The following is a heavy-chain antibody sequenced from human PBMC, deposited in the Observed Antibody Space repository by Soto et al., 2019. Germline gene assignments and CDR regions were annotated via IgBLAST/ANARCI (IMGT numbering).Heavy chain of an antibody. V-gene: IGHV1-69*01. Sequence: QVQLVQSGAEVKKPGSSVKVSCKASGGTFNRNTISWVRQAPGQALEWMGGIIPIFGTANYAQKLQGRVTLTADESTSTSYMELSRLRSEDTAVYYCARQFDYDSSGYYYAYWGQGTLVTVSS. J-gene: IGHJ4*02. D-gene: IGHD3-22*01. CDR2: IIPIFGTA. CDR1: GGTFNRNT. CDR3: ARQFDYDSSGYYYAY.